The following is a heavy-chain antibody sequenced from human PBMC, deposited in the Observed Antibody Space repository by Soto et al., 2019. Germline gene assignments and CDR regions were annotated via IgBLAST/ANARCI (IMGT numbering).Heavy chain of an antibody. CDR2: IYPGDSDT. Sequence: VESLKISCKGSGYSFTSYWIGWVRQMPGKGLEWMGIIYPGDSDTRYSPSFQGQVTISADKSISTAYLQWSSLKASDTAMYYCARQDYYGSGSYYYGMDVWGQGTTVTVSS. V-gene: IGHV5-51*01. CDR3: ARQDYYGSGSYYYGMDV. D-gene: IGHD3-10*01. CDR1: GYSFTSYW. J-gene: IGHJ6*02.